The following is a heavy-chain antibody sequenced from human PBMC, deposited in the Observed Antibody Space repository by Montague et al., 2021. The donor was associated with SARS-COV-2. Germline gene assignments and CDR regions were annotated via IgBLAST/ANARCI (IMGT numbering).Heavy chain of an antibody. CDR2: INHSGST. Sequence: SETLSLTCAVYGRSFSGYSRNWIRQPPGRGLEWIGEINHSGSTNYNPSLKSRVTMSVDTSKNQFSLKLSSVTAADTAVYYCARGARQGYGFRLGSFDSWGQGTLVTVSS. J-gene: IGHJ4*02. CDR3: ARGARQGYGFRLGSFDS. CDR1: GRSFSGYS. V-gene: IGHV4-34*01. D-gene: IGHD3-10*01.